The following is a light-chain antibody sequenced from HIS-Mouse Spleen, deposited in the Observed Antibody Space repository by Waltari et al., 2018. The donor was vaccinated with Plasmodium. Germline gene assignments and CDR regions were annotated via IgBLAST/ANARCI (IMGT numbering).Light chain of an antibody. J-gene: IGLJ3*02. V-gene: IGLV3-10*01. CDR1: ALPTKY. CDR3: YSTDSSGNHRV. Sequence: SYELTQPPSVSVSPGQTARITCSGDALPTKYAYLYQQKSGQAPVLGIYEDSKRPSGIPERFSGSSSGTMATLTISGAQVEDEADYYCYSTDSSGNHRVFGGGTKLTVL. CDR2: EDS.